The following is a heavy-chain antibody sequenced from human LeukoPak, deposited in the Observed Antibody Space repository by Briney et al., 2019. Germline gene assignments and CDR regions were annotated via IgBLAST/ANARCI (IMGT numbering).Heavy chain of an antibody. CDR1: GFSLSTSGVG. Sequence: SGPTLVKPTQTLTLTCTFSGFSLSTSGVGVGWIRQPPGKALEWLALIYWNDDKRYSPSLKSRLTITKDTSKNQVVLTMTNMDPVDTATYYCAHSALAAGGSGSYYMEYYYYGMDVWGQGTTVTVSS. CDR2: IYWNDDK. J-gene: IGHJ6*02. D-gene: IGHD3-10*01. V-gene: IGHV2-5*01. CDR3: AHSALAAGGSGSYYMEYYYYGMDV.